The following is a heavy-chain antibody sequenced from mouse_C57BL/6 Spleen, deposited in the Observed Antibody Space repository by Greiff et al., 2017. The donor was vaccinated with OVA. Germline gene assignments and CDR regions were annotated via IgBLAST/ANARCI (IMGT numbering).Heavy chain of an antibody. CDR3: ARGEDDYYAMDY. V-gene: IGHV1-55*01. J-gene: IGHJ4*01. Sequence: QVQLQQPGAELVKPGASVKMSCKASGYAFTSYWITWVKQRPGQGLEWIGDIYPGSGSTNYNEKFKSKATLTVDTSSSTAYMQLSSLTSEDSAVYYCARGEDDYYAMDYWGQGTSVTVSS. CDR2: IYPGSGST. CDR1: GYAFTSYW.